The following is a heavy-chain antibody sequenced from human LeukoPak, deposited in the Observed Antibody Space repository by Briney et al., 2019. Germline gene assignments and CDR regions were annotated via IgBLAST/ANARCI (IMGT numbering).Heavy chain of an antibody. Sequence: ASVKVSCKASGYTFTSYAMHWVRQAPGQRLEWMGWINAGNGNTKYSQKFQGRVTITRDTSASTAYMELSSLRSEDTAVYYCARTGGYYRVFDHWGQGTLVTVSS. CDR3: ARTGGYYRVFDH. CDR1: GYTFTSYA. J-gene: IGHJ4*02. V-gene: IGHV1-3*01. CDR2: INAGNGNT. D-gene: IGHD3-3*01.